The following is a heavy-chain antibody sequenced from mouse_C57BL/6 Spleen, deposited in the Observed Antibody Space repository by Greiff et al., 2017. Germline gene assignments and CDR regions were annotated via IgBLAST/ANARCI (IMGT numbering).Heavy chain of an antibody. V-gene: IGHV3-1*01. Sequence: EVQGVESGPGMVKPSQSLSLTCTVTGYSITSGYDWHWIRHFPGNKLEWMGYISYSGSTNYNPSLKSRISITHDTSKNHFFLKLNSVTTEDTATYYCAREPLGDFDVWGTGTTVTVSS. J-gene: IGHJ1*03. CDR2: ISYSGST. D-gene: IGHD3-3*01. CDR3: AREPLGDFDV. CDR1: GYSITSGYD.